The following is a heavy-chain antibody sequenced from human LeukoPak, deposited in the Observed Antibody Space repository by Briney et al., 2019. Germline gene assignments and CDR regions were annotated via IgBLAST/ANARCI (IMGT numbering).Heavy chain of an antibody. CDR1: GLTVSTNY. CDR3: AASYCSGGSCYPQYFHH. CDR2: LYSGGST. Sequence: GGSLRLFCAASGLTVSTNYMSWVRQAPGKGLEWVSLLYSGGSTYYADSAKGRFTISRDNSKNTVYLQMNSLRVEDTAVYYCAASYCSGGSCYPQYFHHWGQGTLVTVSS. J-gene: IGHJ1*01. V-gene: IGHV3-66*02. D-gene: IGHD2-15*01.